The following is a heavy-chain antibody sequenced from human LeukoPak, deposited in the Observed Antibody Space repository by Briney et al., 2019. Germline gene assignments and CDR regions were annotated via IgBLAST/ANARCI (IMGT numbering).Heavy chain of an antibody. CDR3: ARGMTTVTTSEAYYYYGMDV. D-gene: IGHD4-17*01. CDR2: ISYTGSA. Sequence: SETLSLICTASGGSISSYYWSWIRQPPGKGLEWIGYISYTGSANYNPSLKRRVTISVDTSKNKFSLKLSPVTAADTAVYYCARGMTTVTTSEAYYYYGMDVWGQGTTVTVSS. CDR1: GGSISSYY. J-gene: IGHJ6*02. V-gene: IGHV4-59*08.